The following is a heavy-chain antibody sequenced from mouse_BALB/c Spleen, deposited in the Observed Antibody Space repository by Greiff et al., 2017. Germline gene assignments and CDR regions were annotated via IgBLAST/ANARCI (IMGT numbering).Heavy chain of an antibody. V-gene: IGHV5-6*01. D-gene: IGHD1-2*01. CDR2: ISSGGSYT. CDR3: ARQATATPFDY. CDR1: GFTFSSYG. J-gene: IGHJ2*01. Sequence: EVMLVESGGDLVKPGGSLKLSCAASGFTFSSYGMSWVRQTPDKRLEWVATISSGGSYTYYPDSVKGRFTISRDNAKNTLYLQMSSLKSEDTAMYYCARQATATPFDYWGQGTTLTVSS.